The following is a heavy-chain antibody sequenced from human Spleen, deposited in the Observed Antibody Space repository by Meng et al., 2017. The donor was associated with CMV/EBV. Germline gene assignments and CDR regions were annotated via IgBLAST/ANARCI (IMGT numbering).Heavy chain of an antibody. J-gene: IGHJ5*02. V-gene: IGHV4-34*01. CDR1: GSFVRHF. CDR3: ARDYRTPYCYGSGGGFDL. Sequence: GSFVRHFWSWLRQPHGKGLAWVGEINHVGNSNYNPRLGRRVLVSVDTSNIQFSLNLKSVTAADTAVYYCARDYRTPYCYGSGGGFDLWGQGTLVTVSS. CDR2: INHVGNS. D-gene: IGHD3-10*01.